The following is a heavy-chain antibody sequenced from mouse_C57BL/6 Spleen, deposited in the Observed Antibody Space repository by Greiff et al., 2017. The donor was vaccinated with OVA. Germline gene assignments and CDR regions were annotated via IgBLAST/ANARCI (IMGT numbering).Heavy chain of an antibody. D-gene: IGHD2-1*01. CDR3: ARGGLLFPDY. V-gene: IGHV5-17*01. CDR2: ISSGSSTI. J-gene: IGHJ2*01. CDR1: GFTFSDYG. Sequence: EVKVVESGGGLVKPGGSLKLSCAASGFTFSDYGMHWVRQAPEKGLEWVAYISSGSSTIYYADTVKGRFTISRDNAKNTLFLQMTSLRSEDTAMYYCARGGLLFPDYWGQGTTLTVSS.